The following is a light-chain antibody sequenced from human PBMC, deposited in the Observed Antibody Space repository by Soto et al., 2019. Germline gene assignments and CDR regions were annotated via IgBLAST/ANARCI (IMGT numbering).Light chain of an antibody. Sequence: QSVLTQPASVSGSPGQSITISCTGTSSDGGGDKYVSWYQQHPGKAPKLMIYEVSNRPSGVSNPFSGSKSGNTASLTISGLQAEDEADYYCSSYTTANTYVFGTGPKLTVL. CDR1: SSDGGGDKY. CDR2: EVS. J-gene: IGLJ1*01. V-gene: IGLV2-14*01. CDR3: SSYTTANTYV.